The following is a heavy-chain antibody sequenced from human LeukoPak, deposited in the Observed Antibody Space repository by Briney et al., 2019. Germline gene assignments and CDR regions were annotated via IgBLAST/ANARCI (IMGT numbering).Heavy chain of an antibody. CDR1: GFTFTDRY. J-gene: IGHJ3*02. V-gene: IGHV1-2*02. Sequence: ASVRVSYKAFGFTFTDRYIFWVRQAPGQGPEWMGWINPKSGDTNYAPKIQGRVTMSRDTSITTVYMELSGLRSDDTAVYYCARGFTPAYSSGAGCGAWAAFYIWGQGTVDTVSS. CDR2: INPKSGDT. CDR3: ARGFTPAYSSGAGCGAWAAFYI. D-gene: IGHD6-19*01.